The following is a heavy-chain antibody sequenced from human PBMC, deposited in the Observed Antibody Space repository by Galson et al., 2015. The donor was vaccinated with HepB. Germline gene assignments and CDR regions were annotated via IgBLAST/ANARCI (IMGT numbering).Heavy chain of an antibody. J-gene: IGHJ4*02. CDR2: ISAYNGNT. Sequence: SVKVSCKASGYTFTSYGISWVRQAPGQGLEWMGWISAYNGNTNYAQKLQGRVTMTTDTSTSTAYMELRSLRSDDTAVYYCAGTPTYYYDSSGYYLFYWGQGTLVTVSS. CDR3: AGTPTYYYDSSGYYLFY. CDR1: GYTFTSYG. V-gene: IGHV1-18*04. D-gene: IGHD3-22*01.